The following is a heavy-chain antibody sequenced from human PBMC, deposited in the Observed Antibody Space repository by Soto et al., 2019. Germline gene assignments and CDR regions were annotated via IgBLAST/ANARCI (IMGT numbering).Heavy chain of an antibody. CDR2: IYWDDDN. Sequence: QITLKESGPTLVKPTQTLTLTCTFSGFSLSTSGVGVGWIRHPPGKALEWLALIYWDDDNRYSPSLKSRLTITKDTSKNQVVLTMTNMDPVDTATYYCAHRQDPRYGDYHTFDLWGRGTLVTVSS. D-gene: IGHD4-17*01. V-gene: IGHV2-5*02. CDR3: AHRQDPRYGDYHTFDL. J-gene: IGHJ2*01. CDR1: GFSLSTSGVG.